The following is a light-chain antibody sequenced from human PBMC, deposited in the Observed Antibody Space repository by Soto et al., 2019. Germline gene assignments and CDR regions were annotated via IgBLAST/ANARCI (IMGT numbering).Light chain of an antibody. CDR3: QQYNNWPGP. CDR2: GTS. J-gene: IGKJ1*01. V-gene: IGKV3-15*01. Sequence: EIVMTQSPATLSVSPGERATLSCRASQSVSSNLAWYQQKPGQAPRLLIYGTSTRATGIPARFSGSGSGTEFKLTISSLQSEDFAVYYCQQYNNWPGPFGQGTKVEIK. CDR1: QSVSSN.